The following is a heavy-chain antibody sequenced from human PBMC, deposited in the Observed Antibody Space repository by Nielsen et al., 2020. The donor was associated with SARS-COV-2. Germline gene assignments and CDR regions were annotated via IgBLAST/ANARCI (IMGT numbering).Heavy chain of an antibody. Sequence: GESLKISCQTSGYTFTTYWISWVRQMPGKGLEWIGSIDPSDSYTNYSPSFQGHVTISADKSISTAYLQWSSLKASDTAMYYCARRYYYDSSDNFPSYAFDIWGQGTMVTVSS. CDR3: ARRYYYDSSDNFPSYAFDI. CDR1: GYTFTTYW. J-gene: IGHJ3*02. CDR2: IDPSDSYT. V-gene: IGHV5-10-1*01. D-gene: IGHD3-22*01.